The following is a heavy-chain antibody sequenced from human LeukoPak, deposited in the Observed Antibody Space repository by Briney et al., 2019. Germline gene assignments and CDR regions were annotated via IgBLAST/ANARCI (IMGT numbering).Heavy chain of an antibody. J-gene: IGHJ4*02. CDR1: GYIFTSYY. Sequence: GASVKVSCKASGYIFTSYYMHWVRQAPGQGLEWMGIINPSGGSTSYAQKFQGRVTMTRDTSTSTVYMELSSLRSEDTAVYYCARDRYILRDTGRFDYWGQGTLVTVSS. D-gene: IGHD3-9*01. CDR3: ARDRYILRDTGRFDY. V-gene: IGHV1-46*01. CDR2: INPSGGST.